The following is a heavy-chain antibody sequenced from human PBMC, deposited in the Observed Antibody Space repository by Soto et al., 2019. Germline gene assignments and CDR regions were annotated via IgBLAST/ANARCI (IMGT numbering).Heavy chain of an antibody. J-gene: IGHJ4*02. CDR3: AKDRKPSGGIDY. CDR1: GFTFDDYT. CDR2: ISWDGGST. Sequence: PGGSLRLSCAASGFTFDDYTMHWVRQAPGKGLEWVSLISWDGGSTYYADSVKGRFTISRDNSKNSLYLQMNSLRTEDTALYYCAKDRKPSGGIDYWGQGTLVTVSP. D-gene: IGHD2-15*01. V-gene: IGHV3-43*01.